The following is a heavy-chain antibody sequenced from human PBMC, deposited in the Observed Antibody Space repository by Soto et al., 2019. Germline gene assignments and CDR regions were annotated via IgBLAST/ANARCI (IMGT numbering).Heavy chain of an antibody. V-gene: IGHV3-33*01. CDR1: GFTFNSYG. D-gene: IGHD2-2*02. CDR2: IWYDGSNK. CDR3: AREQNHCSSTSCYSSAFDI. J-gene: IGHJ3*02. Sequence: HPAGSLRLSCAASGFTFNSYGMHGARQAPGKGLEWVAVIWYDGSNKYYADSVKGRFTISRDNSKNTLYLQMNSLRAEDTAVYYCAREQNHCSSTSCYSSAFDIWGQGTMVTVSS.